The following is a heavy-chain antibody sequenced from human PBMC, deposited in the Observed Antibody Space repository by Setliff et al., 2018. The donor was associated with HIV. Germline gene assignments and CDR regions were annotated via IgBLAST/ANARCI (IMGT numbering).Heavy chain of an antibody. Sequence: PSETLSLTCTVPGGSISSTSYYWGWIRQPPGTGLEWIGSISSSGNTYYNPSLKSRVTTSVDTPKNQFSLKLNSVTAADTAVYYCAKTIGRYFDIFDNWGQGTLVTVSS. CDR1: GGSISSTSYY. CDR3: AKTIGRYFDIFDN. CDR2: ISSSGNT. J-gene: IGHJ4*02. D-gene: IGHD3-9*01. V-gene: IGHV4-39*01.